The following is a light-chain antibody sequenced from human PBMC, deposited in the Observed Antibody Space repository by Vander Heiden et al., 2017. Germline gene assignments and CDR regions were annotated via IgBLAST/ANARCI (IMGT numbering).Light chain of an antibody. CDR3: QQSYSTLWT. Sequence: DIQLPQSPSSLSASVGDTVSITCRASSTINTYLNWYQQESGKAPQLLIDSATNLQDGVPSRFSGSRSGTEFTLTISGLQPEDFATYYCQQSYSTLWTFGQGTKVEIK. CDR1: STINTY. V-gene: IGKV1-39*01. J-gene: IGKJ1*01. CDR2: SAT.